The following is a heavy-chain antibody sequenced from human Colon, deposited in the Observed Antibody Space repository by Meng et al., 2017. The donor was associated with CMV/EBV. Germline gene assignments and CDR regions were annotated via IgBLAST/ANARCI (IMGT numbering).Heavy chain of an antibody. CDR1: GVSISSDNW. Sequence: GQVQGASPGRVKPSGALSLTCSVAGVSISSDNWWTWVRQPPGKGLEWIGEIYHSGTTNYNPSLKSRVTISVDKSKNQVSLNLSSVTAADTAVYFCAKIPLGYSLSPLVGLDPWGQGTLVTVSS. CDR3: AKIPLGYSLSPLVGLDP. CDR2: IYHSGTT. V-gene: IGHV4-4*02. D-gene: IGHD5-18*01. J-gene: IGHJ5*02.